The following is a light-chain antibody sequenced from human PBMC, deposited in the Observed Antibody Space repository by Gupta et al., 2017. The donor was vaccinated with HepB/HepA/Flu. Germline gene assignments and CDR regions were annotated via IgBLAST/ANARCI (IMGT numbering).Light chain of an antibody. J-gene: IGKJ4*01. CDR3: QRGDTFPLT. CDR2: TAS. Sequence: DIQMTQSPSSVSASVGDRVTITCRASRFMNSWLGWYQQKPGSAPKLLIYTASNSDSGVPSRFSGSTSATDFTLTISILPPEDFATYYCQRGDTFPLTFGGGTKVDIK. CDR1: RFMNSW. V-gene: IGKV1-12*01.